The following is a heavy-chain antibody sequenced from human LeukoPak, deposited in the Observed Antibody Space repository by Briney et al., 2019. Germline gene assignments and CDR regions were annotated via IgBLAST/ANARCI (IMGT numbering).Heavy chain of an antibody. V-gene: IGHV3-48*01. D-gene: IGHD4-23*01. J-gene: IGHJ4*02. CDR2: ISGSSSTI. CDR1: GFTVSSNY. Sequence: PGGSLRLSCAASGFTVSSNYMSWVRQAPGKGLEWVSYISGSSSTIYSADSVKGRFTISRDNAKNSLYLQMNSLRAEDTAVYYCASLGTTVVTFDYWGQGTLVTVSS. CDR3: ASLGTTVVTFDY.